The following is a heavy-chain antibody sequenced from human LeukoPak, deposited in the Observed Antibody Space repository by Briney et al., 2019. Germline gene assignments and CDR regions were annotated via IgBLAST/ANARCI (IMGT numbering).Heavy chain of an antibody. D-gene: IGHD2-2*01. V-gene: IGHV1-18*01. CDR2: ISTDSGHT. CDR3: ARVEWSQLLLRIHTSYFFDS. J-gene: IGHJ4*02. Sequence: ASVKVSCKASGYTFTNYGIVWVRQAPGQGLEWMGWISTDSGHTNYAQNLQGRLTITTDTSTTTAYRELASLTSDDTAVYYCARVEWSQLLLRIHTSYFFDSWGQGTLVTVSS. CDR1: GYTFTNYG.